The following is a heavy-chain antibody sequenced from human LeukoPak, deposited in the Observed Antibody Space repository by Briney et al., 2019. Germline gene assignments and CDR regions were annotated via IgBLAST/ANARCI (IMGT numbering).Heavy chain of an antibody. CDR3: AKLRTWLGSSDNWFDP. V-gene: IGHV3-23*01. Sequence: GGSLRLSCAASGFSFSSYAMSWVRPAPGKGLEWVSAICGSGGSTYSAHSVKGRFTITRDNSKDTLYLQMNSLRAEDTAVYYCAKLRTWLGSSDNWFDPWGQGTLVTVSS. J-gene: IGHJ5*02. CDR1: GFSFSSYA. CDR2: ICGSGGST. D-gene: IGHD6-19*01.